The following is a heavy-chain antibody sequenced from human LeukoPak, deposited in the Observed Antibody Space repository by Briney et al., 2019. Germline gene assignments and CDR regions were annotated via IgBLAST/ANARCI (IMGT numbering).Heavy chain of an antibody. CDR1: GASISSGGYY. J-gene: IGHJ4*02. Sequence: SETLSLTCIVSGASISSGGYYWSWIRQHPGKGLEWIGYIYYSGSTYYNPSLKSRVTISVDTSKNQFSLKLSSVTAADTAVYYCARVEEMATFDYWGQGTLVTVSS. CDR2: IYYSGST. V-gene: IGHV4-31*03. D-gene: IGHD5-24*01. CDR3: ARVEEMATFDY.